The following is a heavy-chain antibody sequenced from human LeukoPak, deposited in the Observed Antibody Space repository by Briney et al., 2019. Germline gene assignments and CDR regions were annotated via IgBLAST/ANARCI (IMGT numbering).Heavy chain of an antibody. CDR1: GGSIRRHF. CDR3: AKEDRDKYFFDS. J-gene: IGHJ4*02. D-gene: IGHD5-24*01. V-gene: IGHV4-59*11. Sequence: PSETLSLTCTVSGGSIRRHFWSWIRQRPGKGLEWIGYIFYSGSYNYNPSLKSRVTIAMDTSNNQFSLRLSSVPAADTAVYFCAKEDRDKYFFDSWGQGTLVTVSS. CDR2: IFYSGSY.